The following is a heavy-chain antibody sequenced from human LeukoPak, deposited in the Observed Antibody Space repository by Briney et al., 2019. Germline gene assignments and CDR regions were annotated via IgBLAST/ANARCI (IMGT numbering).Heavy chain of an antibody. Sequence: PSETLSLTCTVSGDSISSHYWNWIRQTPGKGLEWIGYIYYSGTTNYNPSLKSRVTISLDTSKNQFSLKLSSVTAADTAVYYCARGSSSQYFQHWGQGTLVTVSS. J-gene: IGHJ1*01. V-gene: IGHV4-59*11. CDR2: IYYSGTT. D-gene: IGHD6-6*01. CDR1: GDSISSHY. CDR3: ARGSSSQYFQH.